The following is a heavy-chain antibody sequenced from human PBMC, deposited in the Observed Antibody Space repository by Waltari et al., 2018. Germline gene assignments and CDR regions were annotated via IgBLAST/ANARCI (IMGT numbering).Heavy chain of an antibody. V-gene: IGHV4-38-2*01. Sequence: QVQLQESGPGLVKPSETLALTCGVSGLSINSGFYWGWIRQPPGKGLEWIGSLYHIGDIYYGPSLQSRVSMSRDTSNNQFSLKLNSVTAADTAVYYCATKRESSASGFDYWGQGTLVTVSS. D-gene: IGHD6-19*01. CDR1: GLSINSGFY. CDR3: ATKRESSASGFDY. J-gene: IGHJ4*02. CDR2: LYHIGDI.